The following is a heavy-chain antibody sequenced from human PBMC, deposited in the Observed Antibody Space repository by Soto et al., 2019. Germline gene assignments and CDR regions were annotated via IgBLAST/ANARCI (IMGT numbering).Heavy chain of an antibody. CDR1: GGSISSGGYY. D-gene: IGHD3-3*01. V-gene: IGHV4-31*03. Sequence: QVQLQESGPGLVKPSQTLSLTCTVSGGSISSGGYYWSWIRQHPGKGLEWIGYIYYSGSTYYNPSLKSRVTISVDTSKNQFSLKLSSVTAADTAVYYCARGGSVYDFWSGYYEQTPNYYYYYGMDVWGQGTTVTVSS. J-gene: IGHJ6*02. CDR2: IYYSGST. CDR3: ARGGSVYDFWSGYYEQTPNYYYYYGMDV.